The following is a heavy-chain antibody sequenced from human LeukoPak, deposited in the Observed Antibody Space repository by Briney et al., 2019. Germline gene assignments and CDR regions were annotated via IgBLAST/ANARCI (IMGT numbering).Heavy chain of an antibody. V-gene: IGHV4-61*02. CDR2: IYTSGST. Sequence: SQTLSLTCTVSGGSISNGSYYWSWLRQPAGTGLEWIGRIYTSGSTNYNPSLKSRVTISVDTSKNQFSLKLSSVTAADTAVYYCARLSGSYSDFDYWGQGTLVTVSS. J-gene: IGHJ4*02. CDR1: GGSISNGSYY. CDR3: ARLSGSYSDFDY. D-gene: IGHD1-26*01.